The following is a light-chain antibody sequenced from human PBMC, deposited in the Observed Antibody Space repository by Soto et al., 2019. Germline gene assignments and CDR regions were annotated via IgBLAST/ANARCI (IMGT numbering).Light chain of an antibody. Sequence: DIQMTQSPSSLSASVGDRVTITCRASQGIGNYLAWYQQKPGKVPKHLIYDASTLQSGVPSRFSGSGSGTDFTLTISILQPEDVATYYCQKDYSAPETFGQGTKVEIK. J-gene: IGKJ1*01. CDR2: DAS. CDR3: QKDYSAPET. V-gene: IGKV1-27*01. CDR1: QGIGNY.